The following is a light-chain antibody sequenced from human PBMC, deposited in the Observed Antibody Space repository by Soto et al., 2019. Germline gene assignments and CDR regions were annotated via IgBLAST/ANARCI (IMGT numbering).Light chain of an antibody. V-gene: IGKV1-27*01. CDR2: GAS. Sequence: DIQMTQSPSSLSASVGDRVTITCRASQGISNYLAWYQQQPGKVPKLLIYGASTLQSGVPSRFSGSGSGTDFTLTISSLQPEDVASYYCQKYTSAPFTFGPGTKVDMK. CDR1: QGISNY. J-gene: IGKJ3*01. CDR3: QKYTSAPFT.